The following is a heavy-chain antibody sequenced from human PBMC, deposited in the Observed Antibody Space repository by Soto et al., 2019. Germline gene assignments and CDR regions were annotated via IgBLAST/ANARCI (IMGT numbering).Heavy chain of an antibody. CDR2: ISMSGSTI. J-gene: IGHJ5*02. Sequence: QAQLVESGGGLVKPGGSLRLSCAASGFTFTDYYMNWIRQAPGKGLEWVSYISMSGSTIYYADSVKGRFTISRDNAKNALYLQMNGLRIEDTAAYYCARGGPRPLGAWLDPWGQGTLVTVS. CDR1: GFTFTDYY. V-gene: IGHV3-11*01. CDR3: ARGGPRPLGAWLDP. D-gene: IGHD1-26*01.